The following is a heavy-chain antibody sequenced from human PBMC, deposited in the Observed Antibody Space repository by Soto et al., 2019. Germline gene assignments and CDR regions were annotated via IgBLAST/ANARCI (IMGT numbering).Heavy chain of an antibody. D-gene: IGHD2-2*01. CDR1: GFTFSSYW. J-gene: IGHJ6*03. V-gene: IGHV3-7*01. CDR3: ARVVVVVPAGYYYMDV. CDR2: IKQDGSEK. Sequence: GGSLRLSCAASGFTFSSYWMSWVRQAPGKGLEWVANIKQDGSEKYYVDSVKGRFTISRDNAKNSLYLQMNSLRAEDTAVYYCARVVVVVPAGYYYMDVWGKGTTVTVSS.